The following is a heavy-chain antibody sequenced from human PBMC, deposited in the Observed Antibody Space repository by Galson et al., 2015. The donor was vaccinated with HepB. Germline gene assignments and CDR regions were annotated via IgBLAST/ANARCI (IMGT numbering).Heavy chain of an antibody. D-gene: IGHD6-25*01. J-gene: IGHJ4*02. CDR2: ISTDSSTI. CDR3: ARDPGGEYFDY. Sequence: SLRLSCAASGFTFSSYTMNWVRQAPGKGLEWLSYISTDSSTIYYADSVKGRFTISRDNAKNSLYLQMNSLRAEDTAVYYCARDPGGEYFDYRGQGTLVTVSS. V-gene: IGHV3-48*01. CDR1: GFTFSSYT.